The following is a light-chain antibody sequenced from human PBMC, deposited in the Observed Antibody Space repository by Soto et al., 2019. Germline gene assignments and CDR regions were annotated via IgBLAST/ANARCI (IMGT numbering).Light chain of an antibody. CDR1: QRISSM. CDR3: QLYDSYSLLT. CDR2: KAS. V-gene: IGKV1-5*03. Sequence: DIQMTQSPSTLSSSVGDIVTITCRASQRISSMLALYQQKPCKAPKLLIYKASSLESGVPSRFSCSGSGTEFALNICSLPPDDFATSYCQLYDSYSLLTFGSGNKVDIK. J-gene: IGKJ3*01.